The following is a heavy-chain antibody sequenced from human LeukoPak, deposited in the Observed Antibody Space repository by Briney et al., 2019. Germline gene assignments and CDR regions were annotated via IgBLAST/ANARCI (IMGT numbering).Heavy chain of an antibody. Sequence: SETLSLTCTVSGGSISSGSYYWGWIRQPPGKGPEWIGNIYYSGSTYYNPSLKSRVSISVDTSKNQFSLKLTSVTAADTAVYYCARAPEYGLYYFDYWGQGTLVTVSS. CDR3: ARAPEYGLYYFDY. CDR1: GGSISSGSYY. D-gene: IGHD1-14*01. J-gene: IGHJ4*02. CDR2: IYYSGST. V-gene: IGHV4-39*07.